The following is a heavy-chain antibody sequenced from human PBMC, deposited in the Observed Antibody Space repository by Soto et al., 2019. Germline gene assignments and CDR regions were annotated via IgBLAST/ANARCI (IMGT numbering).Heavy chain of an antibody. Sequence: QVQLVGSGGGVVQPGRSLRLSCAASGFSFSRYGMHWVRQAPGKGLEWVAVIWYDGSNKYYADSVKGRFTISRDNSKNTLYLQMNSLRAEYTAVYYCARDTLRFYYDSSGYYYENESFDYWGQGTLVTVSS. CDR3: ARDTLRFYYDSSGYYYENESFDY. CDR2: IWYDGSNK. CDR1: GFSFSRYG. J-gene: IGHJ4*02. V-gene: IGHV3-33*01. D-gene: IGHD3-22*01.